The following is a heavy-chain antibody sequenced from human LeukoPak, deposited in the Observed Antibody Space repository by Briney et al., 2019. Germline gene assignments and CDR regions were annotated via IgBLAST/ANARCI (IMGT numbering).Heavy chain of an antibody. CDR1: GGSFSGYY. V-gene: IGHV4-34*01. CDR2: INHSGST. CDR3: ARGPRSYGMDV. Sequence: SETLSLTCAVYGGSFSGYYWSWIRQPPGKGLEWIGEINHSGSTNYNPSLKSRVTISVDTSKNQFSLKLSSVTAADTAVYYCARGPRSYGMDVWGQGATVTVSS. J-gene: IGHJ6*02.